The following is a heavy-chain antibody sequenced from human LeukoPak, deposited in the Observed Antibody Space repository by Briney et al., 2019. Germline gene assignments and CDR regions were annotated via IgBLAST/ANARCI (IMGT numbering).Heavy chain of an antibody. Sequence: GGSLRLSCAASGFTFSSYGMHWVRQASGKGLEWVAVISYDGSNKYYADSVKGRFTISRDNSKNTLYLQMNSLRAEDTAVYYCAKEGWFGELSGYWGQGTLVTVSS. CDR1: GFTFSSYG. V-gene: IGHV3-30*18. D-gene: IGHD3-10*01. CDR3: AKEGWFGELSGY. CDR2: ISYDGSNK. J-gene: IGHJ4*02.